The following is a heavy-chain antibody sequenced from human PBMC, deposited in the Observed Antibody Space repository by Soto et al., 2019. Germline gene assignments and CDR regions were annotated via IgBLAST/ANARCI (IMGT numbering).Heavy chain of an antibody. Sequence: GASVKVSCKASGYTFTSYAMHWVRRAPGQRLEWMGWINAGNGNTKYSQKFQGRVTITRDTSASTAYMELSSLRSEDTAVYYCARVGYYDSSGYYRYFDYWGQGTLVTVSS. V-gene: IGHV1-3*01. CDR1: GYTFTSYA. J-gene: IGHJ4*02. CDR2: INAGNGNT. D-gene: IGHD3-22*01. CDR3: ARVGYYDSSGYYRYFDY.